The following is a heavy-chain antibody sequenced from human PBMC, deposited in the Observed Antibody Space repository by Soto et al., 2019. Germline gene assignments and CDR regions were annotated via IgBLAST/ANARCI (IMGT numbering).Heavy chain of an antibody. CDR1: GGSISSSSYY. CDR2: IYYIGST. D-gene: IGHD5-18*01. Sequence: SETLSLTCTVSGGSISSSSYYWGWIRQPPGKGLEWIGSIYYIGSTYYNPSLKSRVTISVDTSKNQFSLKLSSVTAADTAVYYCARDYSSYGPFDYWGQGTLVTVSS. V-gene: IGHV4-39*02. CDR3: ARDYSSYGPFDY. J-gene: IGHJ4*02.